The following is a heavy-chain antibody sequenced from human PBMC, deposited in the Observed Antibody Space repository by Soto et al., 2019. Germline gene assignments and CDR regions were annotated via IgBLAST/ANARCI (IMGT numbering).Heavy chain of an antibody. D-gene: IGHD1-26*01. Sequence: GGSLRLSCSASGFTFSSYAMHWVRQAPGKGLEYVSAISSNGGSTYYADSVKGRFTISRDNSKNTLYLQMSSLRAEDTAVYYCARETRIVGAIPLGAFDIWGQGTMVTVSS. J-gene: IGHJ3*02. CDR1: GFTFSSYA. V-gene: IGHV3-64D*06. CDR3: ARETRIVGAIPLGAFDI. CDR2: ISSNGGST.